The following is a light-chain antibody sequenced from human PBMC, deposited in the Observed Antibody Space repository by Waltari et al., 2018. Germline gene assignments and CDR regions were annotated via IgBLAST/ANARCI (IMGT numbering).Light chain of an antibody. CDR1: SSDVGFYDF. J-gene: IGLJ3*02. V-gene: IGLV2-14*01. CDR3: SSYTRRSYWV. CDR2: KVN. Sequence: QSALTQPASVSGSPGQSITISCTGTSSDVGFYDFVSLFQQHPGKAPQVMIYKVNHRPSGVSNRFSGSKSANTASLTISGLQAEDEADYYCSSYTRRSYWVFGGGTQLTVL.